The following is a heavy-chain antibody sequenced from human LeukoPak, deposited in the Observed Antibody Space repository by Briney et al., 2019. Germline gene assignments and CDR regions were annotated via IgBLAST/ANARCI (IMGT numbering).Heavy chain of an antibody. CDR3: ARVRNWNHRDFDY. V-gene: IGHV4-59*01. Sequence: PSETLSLTCTVSGGSISSYYWSWIRQPPGKGLEWIGYIYYSGSTNYNPSLKSRVTISVDTSKNQFSLKLSSVTAADTAVYYCARVRNWNHRDFDYWGQGTLVTVSS. D-gene: IGHD1-1*01. CDR1: GGSISSYY. CDR2: IYYSGST. J-gene: IGHJ4*02.